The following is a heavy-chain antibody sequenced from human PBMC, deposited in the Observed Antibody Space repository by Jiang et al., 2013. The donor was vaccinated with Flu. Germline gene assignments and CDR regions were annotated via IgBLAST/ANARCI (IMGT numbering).Heavy chain of an antibody. Sequence: GSGLVKPSETLSLTCTVSGVSISSYYWSWIRQAPGKGLEWIGYIDYSGSTGYNPSLMSRVTISADTSKNQFFLKLSSVTATDTAIYYCARKVSGPEYWGQGILVTVSS. J-gene: IGHJ4*02. D-gene: IGHD3-10*01. CDR1: GVSISSYY. V-gene: IGHV4-59*08. CDR3: ARKVSGPEY. CDR2: IDYSGST.